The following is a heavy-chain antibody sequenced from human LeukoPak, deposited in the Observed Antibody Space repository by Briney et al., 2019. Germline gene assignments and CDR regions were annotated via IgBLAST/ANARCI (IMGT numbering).Heavy chain of an antibody. D-gene: IGHD6-13*01. CDR3: ASSAAGYYFDY. CDR1: GGSISSYY. J-gene: IGHJ4*02. Sequence: SETLSLTCTVSGGSISSYYWSWIRQPPGKGLEWIGYIYYSGSTNYNPSLKSRVTISVDTPKNQFSLKLSSVTAADTAVYYCASSAAGYYFDYWGQGTLVTVSS. V-gene: IGHV4-59*01. CDR2: IYYSGST.